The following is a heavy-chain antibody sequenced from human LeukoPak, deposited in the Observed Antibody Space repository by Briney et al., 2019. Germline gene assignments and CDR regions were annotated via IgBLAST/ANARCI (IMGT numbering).Heavy chain of an antibody. CDR1: GFTFSGYA. CDR2: ISGSGGST. Sequence: GGSLRLSCAASGFTFSGYAMSWGRQGPGKGLEWVSAISGSGGSTYYADSVKGRFTISRDNSKNTLYLQMNSLRAEDTAVYYCAKGYCSGGSCRGYYYGMDVWGQGTTVTVSS. J-gene: IGHJ6*02. D-gene: IGHD2-15*01. V-gene: IGHV3-23*01. CDR3: AKGYCSGGSCRGYYYGMDV.